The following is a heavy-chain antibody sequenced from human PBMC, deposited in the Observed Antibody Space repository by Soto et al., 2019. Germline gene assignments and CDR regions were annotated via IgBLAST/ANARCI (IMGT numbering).Heavy chain of an antibody. Sequence: SETLSLTCTVSGSSISSGDYYWSWIRQPPGKGLEWIEYIYYSGSTYYNPSRKSRVTRSVDTSKNQFSLKLSSVTAADTAVYYCARARVYYDILTDYLAYWGQGTLVPVSS. D-gene: IGHD3-9*01. V-gene: IGHV4-30-4*01. J-gene: IGHJ4*02. CDR3: ARARVYYDILTDYLAY. CDR2: IYYSGST. CDR1: GSSISSGDYY.